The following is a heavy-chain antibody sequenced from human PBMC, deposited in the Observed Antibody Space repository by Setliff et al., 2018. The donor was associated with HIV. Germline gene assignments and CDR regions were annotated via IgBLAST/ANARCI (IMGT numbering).Heavy chain of an antibody. V-gene: IGHV1-18*01. J-gene: IGHJ6*03. CDR3: ARIGPDYDILTGYRDYYYMDV. CDR2: ISASKGNT. Sequence: ASVKVSCKASGYTFTSYGISWVRQAPGQGLEWMGRISASKGNTKYTQDFQGRVTMTTDTSTSTVYLELRSLRSDDTAMYYCARIGPDYDILTGYRDYYYMDVWGKGTTVTVSS. D-gene: IGHD3-9*01. CDR1: GYTFTSYG.